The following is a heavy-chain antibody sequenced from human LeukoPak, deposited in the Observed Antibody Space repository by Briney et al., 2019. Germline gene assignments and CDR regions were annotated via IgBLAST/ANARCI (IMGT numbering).Heavy chain of an antibody. Sequence: ASVKVSCKVSGFTLADLSMHLVRQAPGKGLEWVGGFDRKNGDTIYAQRFRGRVTLTEDTSTGTAYMDLSSLSADDTAVYYCATGVYCATTTCPGYQHYYYFMDVWGKGTTVTVSS. CDR1: GFTLADLS. J-gene: IGHJ6*03. V-gene: IGHV1-24*01. D-gene: IGHD2-21*01. CDR3: ATGVYCATTTCPGYQHYYYFMDV. CDR2: FDRKNGDT.